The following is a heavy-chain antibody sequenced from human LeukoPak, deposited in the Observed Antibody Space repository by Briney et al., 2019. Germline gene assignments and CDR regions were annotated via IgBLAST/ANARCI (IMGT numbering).Heavy chain of an antibody. CDR2: IKKDGSEQ. J-gene: IGHJ6*03. V-gene: IGHV3-7*01. CDR3: ARGNSAGWYEYMDV. D-gene: IGHD6-19*01. Sequence: GGSLRLSCVASGFSFSDHWMNWFRQAPGKGLEWVATIKKDGSEQYYVDSMKGRFTISRDNTKNTLDLQMSSLTTGDTAVYYCARGNSAGWYEYMDVWGKGTTVIVSS. CDR1: GFSFSDHW.